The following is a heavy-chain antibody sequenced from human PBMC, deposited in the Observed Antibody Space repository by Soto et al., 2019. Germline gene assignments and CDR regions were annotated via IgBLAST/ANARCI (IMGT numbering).Heavy chain of an antibody. CDR3: ARHNTYFDFWTGYRYFDY. CDR1: GYSFSNYW. D-gene: IGHD3-3*01. J-gene: IGHJ4*01. CDR2: THPGDSDT. Sequence: PGESLKISCKGSGYSFSNYWIGWVRQMPGRGLEWMGVTHPGDSDTRYSLSLQGHVTISADKSINTAYLQWNSLKASDTAVYYWARHNTYFDFWTGYRYFDYWGQGTLVTVSS. V-gene: IGHV5-51*01.